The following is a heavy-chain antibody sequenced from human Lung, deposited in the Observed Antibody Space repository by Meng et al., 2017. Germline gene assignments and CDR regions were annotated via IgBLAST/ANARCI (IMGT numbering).Heavy chain of an antibody. CDR2: ISGSGGST. CDR3: VRRIEYSSSSGY. D-gene: IGHD6-6*01. V-gene: IGHV3-23*01. CDR1: GFTFSMYA. J-gene: IGHJ4*02. Sequence: EVQLLESGGGLVQPGGSPRLSFVASGFTFSMYAMTWVRQAPGKGLEWVSSISGSGGSTYYADSVRGRFTISRDNSKNTVYLQMNSLRAEDTAIYYCVRRIEYSSSSGYWGQGTLVTVLL.